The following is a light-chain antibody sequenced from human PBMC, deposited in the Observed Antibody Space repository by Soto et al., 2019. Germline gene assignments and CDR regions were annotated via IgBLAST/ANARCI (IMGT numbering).Light chain of an antibody. CDR1: QSISSF. V-gene: IGKV1-39*01. CDR3: QKSYSTPPT. CDR2: AAS. Sequence: DIQMTQSPSSLSASVGDRVTITCRASQSISSFLNWYQQKPGKAPKLLIYAASSLQSGVPSRFSGSGSGTDFTLTINSLQPEDFATYFCQKSYSTPPTFGGGTKVDIK. J-gene: IGKJ4*01.